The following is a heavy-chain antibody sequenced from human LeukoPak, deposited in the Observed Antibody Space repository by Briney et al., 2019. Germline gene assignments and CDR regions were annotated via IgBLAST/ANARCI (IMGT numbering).Heavy chain of an antibody. Sequence: PSETLSLTCTVSGGSISSSSYYWGWIRQPPGKGLEWIGSIYYSGSTYYNPSLKSRVTISVDTSKNQFSLKLSSVTAADTAVYYCARRDVAEYYFDYWGQGTLVTVSS. V-gene: IGHV4-39*01. CDR2: IYYSGST. CDR1: GGSISSSSYY. D-gene: IGHD2-15*01. J-gene: IGHJ4*02. CDR3: ARRDVAEYYFDY.